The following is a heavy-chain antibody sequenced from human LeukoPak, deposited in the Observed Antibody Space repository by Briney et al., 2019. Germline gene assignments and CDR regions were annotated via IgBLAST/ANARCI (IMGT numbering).Heavy chain of an antibody. CDR1: GYTFTSYG. V-gene: IGHV1-18*04. J-gene: IGHJ2*01. CDR2: ISAYNGNT. Sequence: ASVKVSCKASGYTFTSYGISWVRQAPGQGLEWMGWISAYNGNTDYAQRLQGRVTMTTDTSTGTAYMELRSLRFDDTAVYYCARDRKVGSYWYFDLWGRGTLVTVSS. D-gene: IGHD1-26*01. CDR3: ARDRKVGSYWYFDL.